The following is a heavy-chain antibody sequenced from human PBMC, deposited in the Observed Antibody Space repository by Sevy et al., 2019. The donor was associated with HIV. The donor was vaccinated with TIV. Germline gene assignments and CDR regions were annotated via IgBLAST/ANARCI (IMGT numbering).Heavy chain of an antibody. J-gene: IGHJ6*02. CDR3: AREDIVLGEDTHYGIDV. CDR2: IHSGGKI. CDR1: GFSVSSNY. V-gene: IGHV3-53*01. D-gene: IGHD2-15*01. Sequence: GGSLRLSCAASGFSVSSNYMSWVRQAPGKGPEWVSVIHSGGKISYADSVQGRFTISRDNSKNTQYLQMNSLRAEDTAVYYCAREDIVLGEDTHYGIDVWGQGTTVTVS.